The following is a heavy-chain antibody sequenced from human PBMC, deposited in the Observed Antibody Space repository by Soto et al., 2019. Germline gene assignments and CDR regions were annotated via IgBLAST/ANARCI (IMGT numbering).Heavy chain of an antibody. CDR3: AREGSTVTQPYGLDV. D-gene: IGHD4-17*01. J-gene: IGHJ6*02. CDR2: IIPIFGTA. Sequence: SVKVSCKASGGTFSSYAISWVRQASGQGLEWMGGIIPIFGTANYAQKFQGRVTITADKSTSTAYMELSSLRSEDTAVYYCAREGSTVTQPYGLDVWGPGTTVTVSS. V-gene: IGHV1-69*06. CDR1: GGTFSSYA.